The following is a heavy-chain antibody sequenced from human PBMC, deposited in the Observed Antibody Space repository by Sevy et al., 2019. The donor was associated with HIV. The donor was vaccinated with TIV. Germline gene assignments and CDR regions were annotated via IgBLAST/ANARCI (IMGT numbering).Heavy chain of an antibody. CDR2: IKSKTDGGTT. V-gene: IGHV3-15*01. CDR1: GFTLSDAW. CDR3: TLEGLYCSGGSCYSEGFDS. Sequence: GGSLRLSCAAFGFTLSDAWMSWVRQAPGKGLQWVGRIKSKTDGGTTDNAAPVKGRFTISRDDSKNTMYLQMNSLKTEETALYYCTLEGLYCSGGSCYSEGFDSWGQGTLVTVSS. D-gene: IGHD2-15*01. J-gene: IGHJ4*02.